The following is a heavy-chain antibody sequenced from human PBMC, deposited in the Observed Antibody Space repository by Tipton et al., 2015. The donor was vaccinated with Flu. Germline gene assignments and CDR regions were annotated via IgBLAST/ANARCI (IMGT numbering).Heavy chain of an antibody. Sequence: LRLSCTVSGGSIGVTTYYWGWVRKPPGKGLEYIGSVYYTGGPYFNPSLKSRVTVSIDTSKKQFSLQLNSVTAADTAVYYGARLSLSFNAFDIWCQGTTVIVSS. J-gene: IGHJ3*02. CDR1: GGSIGVTTYY. CDR2: VYYTGGP. V-gene: IGHV4-39*07. D-gene: IGHD2/OR15-2a*01. CDR3: ARLSLSFNAFDI.